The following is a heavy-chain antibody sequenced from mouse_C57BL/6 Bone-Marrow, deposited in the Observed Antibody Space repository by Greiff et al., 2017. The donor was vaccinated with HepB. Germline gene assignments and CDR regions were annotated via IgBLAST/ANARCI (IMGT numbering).Heavy chain of an antibody. V-gene: IGHV1-55*01. D-gene: IGHD2-3*01. CDR2: IYPGSGST. J-gene: IGHJ2*01. CDR3: ARCDGYYGGD. Sequence: QVQLKQPGAELVKPGASVKMSCKASGYTFTSYWITWVKQRPGQGLEWIGDIYPGSGSTNYNEKFKSKATLTVDTSSSTAYMQLSSLTSEDSAVYYCARCDGYYGGDWGQGTTLTVSS. CDR1: GYTFTSYW.